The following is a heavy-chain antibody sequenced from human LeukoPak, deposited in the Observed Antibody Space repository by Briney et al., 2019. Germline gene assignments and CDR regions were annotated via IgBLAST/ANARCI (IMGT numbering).Heavy chain of an antibody. J-gene: IGHJ6*02. CDR2: IDWGDDK. D-gene: IGHD6-13*01. V-gene: IGHV2-70*11. CDR1: GFSLSTSGMC. Sequence: CGPTLVKPTQTLTLTCTFSGFSLSTSGMCVSWIRQPPGKALEWLARIDWGDDKYYSTSLKTRLTISKDTSKNQVVLTMTNMDPVDTATYSCARIRSSSWLYYGMDVWGQGTTVTVSS. CDR3: ARIRSSSWLYYGMDV.